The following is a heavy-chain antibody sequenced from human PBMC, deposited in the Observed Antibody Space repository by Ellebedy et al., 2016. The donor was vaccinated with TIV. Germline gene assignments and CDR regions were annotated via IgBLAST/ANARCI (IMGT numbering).Heavy chain of an antibody. V-gene: IGHV3-21*01. CDR2: ITRRSGYT. CDR3: ARDGRAGPTSRIDY. J-gene: IGHJ4*02. Sequence: GESLKISCETSGFTFSSYIMNWVRQAPGKGLEWVSSITRRSGYTYYADSVQGRFTISRDDAKNALFLQMNSLRDDDTAVYYCARDGRAGPTSRIDYWGQGVLVTVSS. CDR1: GFTFSSYI. D-gene: IGHD2-15*01.